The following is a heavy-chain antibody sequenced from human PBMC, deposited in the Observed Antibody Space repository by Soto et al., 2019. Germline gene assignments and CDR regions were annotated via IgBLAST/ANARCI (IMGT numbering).Heavy chain of an antibody. CDR2: IYYSGST. J-gene: IGHJ5*02. D-gene: IGHD2-15*01. V-gene: IGHV4-31*03. CDR1: GGSISSGGYY. CDR3: ARGAAKWLGSWFDP. Sequence: SETLSLTCTVSGGSISSGGYYWSWIRQHPGKGLEWIGYIYYSGSTYYNPSLKSRVTISVDTSKNQFSLKLSSVTAADTAVYYCARGAAKWLGSWFDPWGQGTLVTVSS.